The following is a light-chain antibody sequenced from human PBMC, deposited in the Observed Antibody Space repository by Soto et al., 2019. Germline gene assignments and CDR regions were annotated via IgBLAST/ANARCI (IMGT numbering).Light chain of an antibody. Sequence: QSVLTQPPSASGSPGQSVTISGTGSRSDIGDSNYVSWYQQHPRKAPNLIISEVINRPSGVPDRFSASKSGNTASLTISGLQAEDEADYYCASKAGSSRHVVFGGGTKVTVL. CDR2: EVI. V-gene: IGLV2-8*01. J-gene: IGLJ2*01. CDR3: ASKAGSSRHVV. CDR1: RSDIGDSNY.